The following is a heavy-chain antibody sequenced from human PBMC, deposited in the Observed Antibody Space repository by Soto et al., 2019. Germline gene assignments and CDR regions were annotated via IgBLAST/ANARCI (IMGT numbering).Heavy chain of an antibody. J-gene: IGHJ6*02. Sequence: GGSLRLSCAASGFTFSSYTMNWVRQAPGKGLEWVSLISARGDSTYYADSVKGRFTISRDNSKNTLYLQMNSLRAEDTGVYYCARDPPNDKTQLDYGMHVSGPGTPVTVS. V-gene: IGHV3-23*01. D-gene: IGHD2-2*01. CDR3: ARDPPNDKTQLDYGMHV. CDR1: GFTFSSYT. CDR2: ISARGDST.